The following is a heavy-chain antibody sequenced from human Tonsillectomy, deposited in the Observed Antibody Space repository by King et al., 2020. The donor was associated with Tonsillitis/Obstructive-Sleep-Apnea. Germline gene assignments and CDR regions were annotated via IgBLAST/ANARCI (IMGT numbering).Heavy chain of an antibody. J-gene: IGHJ5*02. V-gene: IGHV4-59*08. Sequence: QLQESGPGLVKPSETLSLTCTVSGGSISSYYWSWIRQLPGKGLEWIGYIFSSGSTNYNPSLKSRVTISVDTSKNQFSLKLSSVTAADTAVYYCARQYNVYNWFDRRGQRTLLTVSS. CDR3: ARQYNVYNWFDR. CDR1: GGSISSYY. D-gene: IGHD1-14*01. CDR2: IFSSGST.